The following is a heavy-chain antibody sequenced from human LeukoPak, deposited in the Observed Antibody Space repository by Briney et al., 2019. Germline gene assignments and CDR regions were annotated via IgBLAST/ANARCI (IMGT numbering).Heavy chain of an antibody. CDR2: IYYSGST. CDR3: ARGYCSSTSCRPGFDY. J-gene: IGHJ4*02. V-gene: IGHV4-59*01. CDR1: GGSISSYY. D-gene: IGHD2-2*01. Sequence: PSETLSLTCTVSGGSISSYYWSWIRQPPGKGLEWIGYIYYSGSTNYNPSLKSRVTISVDTSKNQFSLKLSSVTAADTAVYYCARGYCSSTSCRPGFDYWGQGTLVTVSS.